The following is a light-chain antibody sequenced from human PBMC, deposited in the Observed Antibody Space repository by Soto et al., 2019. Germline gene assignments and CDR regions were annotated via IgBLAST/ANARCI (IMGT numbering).Light chain of an antibody. V-gene: IGLV2-14*01. Sequence: QSALTQPASVSGSPGQSITISCTGTSSDVGGYNYVSWYQQHPGKAPKLMIYEVSNRPSGVSNRFSGSKSGNTASLTISWLPAEDEADYYCSSYTSSSTLEVFGGGTKLTVL. J-gene: IGLJ2*01. CDR2: EVS. CDR1: SSDVGGYNY. CDR3: SSYTSSSTLEV.